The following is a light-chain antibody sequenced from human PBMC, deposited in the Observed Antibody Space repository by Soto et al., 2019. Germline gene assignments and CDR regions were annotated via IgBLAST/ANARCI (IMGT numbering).Light chain of an antibody. Sequence: DIPMTQSPSTLSASVGDRVTITCRASQTISNWLAWYQQRPGKAPNLLIYKASTLESGVSSRFSGSGSGTEFTLTISSLQPDDFATYYCQHYNTYPYTFGQGTKLEI. V-gene: IGKV1-5*03. CDR2: KAS. J-gene: IGKJ2*01. CDR1: QTISNW. CDR3: QHYNTYPYT.